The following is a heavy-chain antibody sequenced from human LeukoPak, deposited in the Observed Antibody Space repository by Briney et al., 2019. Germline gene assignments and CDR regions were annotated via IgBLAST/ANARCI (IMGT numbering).Heavy chain of an antibody. Sequence: SETLSLTCTVSGGASSGYYWSWIRQPAGKRLEWIGRFDSSGNTRYNPSLESRVTMSLDTSKNQLSLRLNSVTAADTAVYYCARLNRIAARQGAYFQHWGQGTLVTVSS. CDR1: GGASSGYY. CDR2: FDSSGNT. D-gene: IGHD6-6*01. V-gene: IGHV4-4*07. CDR3: ARLNRIAARQGAYFQH. J-gene: IGHJ1*01.